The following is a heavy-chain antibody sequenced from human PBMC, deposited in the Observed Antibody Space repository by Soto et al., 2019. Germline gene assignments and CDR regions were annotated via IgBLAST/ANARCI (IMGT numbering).Heavy chain of an antibody. J-gene: IGHJ4*02. CDR1: GGSISGSY. CDR3: ARSVAVPGAHIDY. Sequence: PSETLSLARSVSGGSISGSYWSWIRQSPGKGLEWLGYVYYTGSTNYSPSLRSRVSISVDTSKNEFSLRPSSVTAADTAVYFCARSVAVPGAHIDYWGQGTQVTVSS. V-gene: IGHV4-59*01. CDR2: VYYTGST. D-gene: IGHD6-19*01.